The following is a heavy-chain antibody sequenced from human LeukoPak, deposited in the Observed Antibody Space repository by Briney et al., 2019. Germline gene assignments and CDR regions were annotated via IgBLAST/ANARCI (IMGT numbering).Heavy chain of an antibody. D-gene: IGHD2-15*01. V-gene: IGHV3-30*18. CDR1: GFTFSSYG. J-gene: IGHJ4*02. Sequence: GGSLRLSCAAPGFTFSSYGMHWVRQAPGKGLEWVAVISYGGSNKFYADSVKGRFTISRDNSKNTLYLQMNSLRAEDTAVYYYAKDVGMIGYCSGGSCYAIDYWGQGTLVTVSS. CDR3: AKDVGMIGYCSGGSCYAIDY. CDR2: ISYGGSNK.